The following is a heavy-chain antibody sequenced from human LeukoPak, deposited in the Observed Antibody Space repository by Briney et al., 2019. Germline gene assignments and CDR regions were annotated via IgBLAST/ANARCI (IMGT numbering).Heavy chain of an antibody. J-gene: IGHJ5*02. CDR2: ISAYNGNT. D-gene: IGHD3-10*01. CDR1: GYTFTSYG. CDR3: ARSGYYGSGSYHNWLDP. V-gene: IGHV1-18*04. Sequence: ASVKVSCKASGYTFTSYGISWVRQAPGQGLEWMGWISAYNGNTNYAQKLQGRVTMTTDTSTSTAYMELRSLRSDDTAVYYCARSGYYGSGSYHNWLDPWGQGTLVTVSS.